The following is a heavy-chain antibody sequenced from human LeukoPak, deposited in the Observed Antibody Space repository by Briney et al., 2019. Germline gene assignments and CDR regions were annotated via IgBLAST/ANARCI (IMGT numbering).Heavy chain of an antibody. CDR3: ARVVYYDSSGYFDY. V-gene: IGHV4-61*01. CDR1: GGSVSSGSYY. J-gene: IGHJ4*02. CDR2: IYYSGST. Sequence: SETLSLTCTVSGGSVSSGSYYWSCIRQPPGKGLEWIGYIYYSGSTNYNPSLKSRVTISVDTSKNQFSLKLSSVTAADTAVYYCARVVYYDSSGYFDYWGQGTLVTVSS. D-gene: IGHD3-22*01.